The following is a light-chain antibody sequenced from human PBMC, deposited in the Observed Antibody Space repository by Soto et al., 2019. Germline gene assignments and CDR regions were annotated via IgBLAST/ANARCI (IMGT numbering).Light chain of an antibody. J-gene: IGLJ2*01. CDR1: NSNIGRKT. CDR2: STN. V-gene: IGLV1-44*01. CDR3: AAWEDSLKGVV. Sequence: QAVLTQPPSPSGTPGQRFTISCSGSNSNIGRKTVNWYQQLPGTAPKLLIYSTNQRPSGVPDRFSGAESGTSASLAISGLQSADEADYYCAAWEDSLKGVVFGGGTKLTVL.